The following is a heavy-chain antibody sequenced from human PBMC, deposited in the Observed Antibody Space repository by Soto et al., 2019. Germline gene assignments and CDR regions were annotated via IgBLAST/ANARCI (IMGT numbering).Heavy chain of an antibody. Sequence: PSETLSLTCTVSGGSISSSSYYWCWIRQPPGKGLEWIGSIYYSGSTYYNPSLKSRVTISVDTSKNQFSLKLSSVTAADTAVYYCARASTYYYYYMDVWGRGTTVTVSS. CDR1: GGSISSSSYY. V-gene: IGHV4-39*01. J-gene: IGHJ6*03. CDR2: IYYSGST. CDR3: ARASTYYYYYMDV.